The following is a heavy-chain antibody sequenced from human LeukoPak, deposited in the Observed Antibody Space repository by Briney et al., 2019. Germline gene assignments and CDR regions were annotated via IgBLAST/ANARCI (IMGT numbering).Heavy chain of an antibody. CDR1: GGSISSYY. D-gene: IGHD2-2*01. V-gene: IGHV4-59*08. CDR3: ARLRYCSSTSCEVYFDY. J-gene: IGHJ4*02. Sequence: SEALSLTCTVSGGSISSYYWSWIRQPPGKGLEWIGYIYYSGSTNYNPSLKSRVTISVDTSKNQFSLKLSSVTAADTAVYYCARLRYCSSTSCEVYFDYWGQGTLVTVSS. CDR2: IYYSGST.